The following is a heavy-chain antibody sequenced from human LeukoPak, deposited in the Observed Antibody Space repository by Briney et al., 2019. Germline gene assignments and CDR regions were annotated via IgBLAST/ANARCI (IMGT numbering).Heavy chain of an antibody. V-gene: IGHV3-23*01. J-gene: IGHJ3*01. CDR3: GRDPNGDYVGAFDF. D-gene: IGHD4-17*01. CDR1: GFTFSSYA. Sequence: GGPLRLSCVGSGFTFSSYAMTWVRQAPGKGLEWVSSIRGSGDGTSYADSVKGRFTMSRDNSKNTLYLQMDSLRAEDTAMYYCGRDPNGDYVGAFDFWGRGTLVTVSS. CDR2: IRGSGDGT.